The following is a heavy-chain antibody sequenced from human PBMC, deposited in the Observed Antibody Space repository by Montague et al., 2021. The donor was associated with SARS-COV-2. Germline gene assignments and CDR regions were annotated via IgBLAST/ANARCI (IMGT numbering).Heavy chain of an antibody. CDR2: IYYSGST. CDR1: GGSVSSGGYY. J-gene: IGHJ4*02. D-gene: IGHD6-13*01. V-gene: IGHV4-61*08. Sequence: SETLSLTCTVSGGSVSSGGYYWSWIRQPPGKGLEWIGYIYYSGSTSYNPSLKSRVTISLDTSKNQFSLKLTSVTAADTAVYYCARVSLAAAATRSDYWGQGTLVTASS. CDR3: ARVSLAAAATRSDY.